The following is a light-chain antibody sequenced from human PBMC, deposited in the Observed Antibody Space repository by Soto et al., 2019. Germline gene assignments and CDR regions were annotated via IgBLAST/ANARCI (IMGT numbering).Light chain of an antibody. V-gene: IGLV2-11*01. J-gene: IGLJ3*02. CDR2: DVT. CDR3: CSYAGSYTEV. CDR1: SSDVGGYNY. Sequence: QSALTQPRSVSGSPGQSVTISCTGTSSDVGGYNYVSWYQQHAAKAPKLMIYDVTKRPSGVPDRFSGSKSGNTASLTISGLQPEDEADYYCCSYAGSYTEVFGGGTKVTVL.